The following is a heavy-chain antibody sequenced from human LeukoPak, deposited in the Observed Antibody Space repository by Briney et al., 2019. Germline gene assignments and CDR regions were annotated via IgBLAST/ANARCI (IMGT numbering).Heavy chain of an antibody. J-gene: IGHJ3*02. CDR2: IWYDGSNK. D-gene: IGHD3-10*01. Sequence: PGGSLRLSCAASGFTFSSYGMHWVRQAPGKGLEWVAVIWYDGSNKYYADSVKGRFTISRDNSKNTLYLQMNSLRAEDTAVYYCARDRNSGSYSIDAFDIWGQGTMVTVSS. CDR3: ARDRNSGSYSIDAFDI. V-gene: IGHV3-33*01. CDR1: GFTFSSYG.